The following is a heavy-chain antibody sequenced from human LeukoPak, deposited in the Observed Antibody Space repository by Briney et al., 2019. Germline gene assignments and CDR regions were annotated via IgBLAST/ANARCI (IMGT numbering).Heavy chain of an antibody. V-gene: IGHV1-8*01. Sequence: ASVKVSCKASGYTFTSYDINWVRQATGQGLEWMGWMNPNSGNTGYAQKFQGRVTMTRNTSISTAYMELSGLRSEDTAVYYCARDRYDILTGYYAYYYGMDVWGQGTTVTVSS. J-gene: IGHJ6*02. CDR1: GYTFTSYD. D-gene: IGHD3-9*01. CDR3: ARDRYDILTGYYAYYYGMDV. CDR2: MNPNSGNT.